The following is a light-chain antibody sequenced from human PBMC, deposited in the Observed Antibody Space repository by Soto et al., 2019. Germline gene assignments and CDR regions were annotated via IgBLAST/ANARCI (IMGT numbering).Light chain of an antibody. CDR2: DAS. CDR1: QSVSSSY. J-gene: IGKJ3*01. CDR3: QQRSTWPPFS. Sequence: EIVLTQSPVTLSLSPGERATLSCRASQSVSSSYLAWYQQKLGQPPRLLIYDASNRATGIPVRFSGSGSGTDFTLTISSLEPEDFAVYYCQQRSTWPPFSFGPGTKVDIK. V-gene: IGKV3D-20*02.